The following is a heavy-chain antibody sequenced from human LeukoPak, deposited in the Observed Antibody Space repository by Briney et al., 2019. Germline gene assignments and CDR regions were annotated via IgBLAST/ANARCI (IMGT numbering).Heavy chain of an antibody. CDR2: IYTNGST. V-gene: IGHV4-61*02. Sequence: SQTLSLTCTVSGGSISSGSYYWSWIRQPAGEGLEWIGRIYTNGSTNYNPSLKSRVTISVDTSKNQFSLKLSSVTAADTAVYYCARGYVPTVTAWYFDYWGQGTLVTVSS. D-gene: IGHD4-17*01. J-gene: IGHJ4*02. CDR3: ARGYVPTVTAWYFDY. CDR1: GGSISSGSYY.